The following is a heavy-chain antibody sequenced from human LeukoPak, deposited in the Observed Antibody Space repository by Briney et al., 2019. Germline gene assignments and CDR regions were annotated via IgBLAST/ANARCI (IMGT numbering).Heavy chain of an antibody. D-gene: IGHD3-22*01. CDR2: ISSSSSYI. V-gene: IGHV3-21*01. CDR3: ARDDYNSLDV. CDR1: GFTFSSYS. Sequence: GGSLRLSCAASGFTFSSYSMNWVRQAPGKGLEWVSSISSSSSYIYYADSVKGRFTISRDNAKNSLSLEMNSLRDDDTAVYYCARDDYNSLDVWGQGTTVTVS. J-gene: IGHJ6*02.